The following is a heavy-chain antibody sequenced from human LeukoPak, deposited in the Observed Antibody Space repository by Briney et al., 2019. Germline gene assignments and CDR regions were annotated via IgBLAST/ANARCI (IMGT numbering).Heavy chain of an antibody. V-gene: IGHV3-33*01. D-gene: IGHD1-14*01. CDR1: GFTFGGYG. CDR2: IAYDGSRA. CDR3: TRYNNDHFDY. Sequence: GGSLRLSCAGSGFTFGGYGIHWFRQTPGKGLEWVAVIAYDGSRAFYADSVKGRFTISRDNSKNTMSVQMDDLRAEDTAVYYCTRYNNDHFDYWGQGTLVTVSS. J-gene: IGHJ4*02.